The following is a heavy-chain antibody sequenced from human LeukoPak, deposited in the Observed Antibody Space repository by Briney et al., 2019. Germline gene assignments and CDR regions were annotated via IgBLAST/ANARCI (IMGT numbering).Heavy chain of an antibody. J-gene: IGHJ5*02. CDR2: IGAGGTFT. Sequence: GGSLRLSCTASGFTFSSYAMNWVRQAPGKGLEWVSGIGAGGTFTYYADSVKGRFTISRDTSNNMLFLQMNSLRAEDTAVYYCAKGGSAGGPNWFDPWGQGTLVSVSS. V-gene: IGHV3-23*01. CDR3: AKGGSAGGPNWFDP. CDR1: GFTFSSYA. D-gene: IGHD2-15*01.